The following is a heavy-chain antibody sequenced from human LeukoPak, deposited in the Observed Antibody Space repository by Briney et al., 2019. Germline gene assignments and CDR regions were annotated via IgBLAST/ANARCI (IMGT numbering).Heavy chain of an antibody. D-gene: IGHD5-18*01. CDR1: AGTFSNYG. J-gene: IGHJ6*03. V-gene: IGHV1-69*05. Sequence: SVKVSCKASAGTFSNYGVSWVRQAPGQGLEWVGGIIPTLDTPNFAQKFKGRVTVTTDESSTTVYMDLGSLTSEDTAVYYCAREVRFRGYSYGYGPDYSYYHMDVWGKGTTVTVSS. CDR3: AREVRFRGYSYGYGPDYSYYHMDV. CDR2: IIPTLDTP.